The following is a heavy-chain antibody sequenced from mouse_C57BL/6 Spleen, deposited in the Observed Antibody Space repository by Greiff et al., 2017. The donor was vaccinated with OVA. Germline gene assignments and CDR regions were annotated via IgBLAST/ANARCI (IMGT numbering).Heavy chain of an antibody. D-gene: IGHD1-1*01. CDR3: ARSYYGSTWFAY. J-gene: IGHJ3*01. Sequence: QVQLQQSGAELVRPGASVKLSCKASGYTFTDYYINWVKQRPGQGLEWIARIDPGSGNTYYNEKFKGKATLTAEKSSSTAYMQLSSLTSEDSAVYFCARSYYGSTWFAYWGQGTLVTVSA. CDR1: GYTFTDYY. V-gene: IGHV1-76*01. CDR2: IDPGSGNT.